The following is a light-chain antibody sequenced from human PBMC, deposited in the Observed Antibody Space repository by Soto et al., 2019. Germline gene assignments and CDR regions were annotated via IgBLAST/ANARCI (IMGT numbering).Light chain of an antibody. CDR1: SSDVGGYKY. Sequence: QSVLTQPASVSGSPGQSITIFCTGTSSDVGGYKYVSWYQQHPGKAPKLMIYEVSNRPSGVSNRFSGSKSGNTASLTISGLQAEDEADYYCSSYTISSTLGVIFGGGTQLTVL. CDR2: EVS. V-gene: IGLV2-14*01. CDR3: SSYTISSTLGVI. J-gene: IGLJ2*01.